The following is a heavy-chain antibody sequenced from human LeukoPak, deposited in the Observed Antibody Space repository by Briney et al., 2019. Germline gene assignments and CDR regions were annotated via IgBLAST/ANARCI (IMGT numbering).Heavy chain of an antibody. CDR3: ARGRYTMVRGVIILYY. Sequence: ASVKVSCKASGYTFTSYDINWVRQATGQGLEWMGCMNPNSGNTGYAQKFQGRVTMTRNTSISTAYMELSSLRSEDTAVYYCARGRYTMVRGVIILYYWGQGTLVTVSS. CDR1: GYTFTSYD. V-gene: IGHV1-8*01. CDR2: MNPNSGNT. J-gene: IGHJ4*02. D-gene: IGHD3-10*01.